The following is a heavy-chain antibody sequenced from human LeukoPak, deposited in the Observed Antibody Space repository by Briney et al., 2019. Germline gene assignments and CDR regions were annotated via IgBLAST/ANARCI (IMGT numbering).Heavy chain of an antibody. CDR3: TRGAGWLIDY. CDR2: IYHSGST. J-gene: IGHJ4*02. Sequence: PSETLSLTCTVSGGSISSGGHYWSWIRQPPGKGLEWIGYIYHSGSTYYNPSLKSRVTISADTSKNQFSLKLNSLTTADTAVYYCTRGAGWLIDYWGQGILVTVSS. CDR1: GGSISSGGHY. V-gene: IGHV4-30-2*01. D-gene: IGHD3-16*01.